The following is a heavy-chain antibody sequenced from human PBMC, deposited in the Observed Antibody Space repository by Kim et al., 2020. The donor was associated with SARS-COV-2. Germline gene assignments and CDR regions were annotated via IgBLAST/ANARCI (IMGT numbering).Heavy chain of an antibody. Sequence: GGSLRLSCAASGFTFSSYEMNWVRQAPGKGLEWVSYISSSGSTIYYADSVKGRFTISRDNAKNSLYLQMNSLRADDTAVYYCARAGGVVGATDDGPYYYHYGMDVWGQGTTVTVSS. V-gene: IGHV3-48*03. J-gene: IGHJ6*02. CDR3: ARAGGVVGATDDGPYYYHYGMDV. CDR1: GFTFSSYE. D-gene: IGHD1-26*01. CDR2: ISSSGSTI.